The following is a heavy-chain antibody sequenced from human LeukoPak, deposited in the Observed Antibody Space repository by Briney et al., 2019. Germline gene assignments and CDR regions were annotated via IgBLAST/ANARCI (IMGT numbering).Heavy chain of an antibody. J-gene: IGHJ4*02. CDR1: GGSISSGDYY. D-gene: IGHD3-3*01. CDR2: IYYSGST. V-gene: IGHV4-30-4*08. CDR3: ARAGEVFWSGYYPDY. Sequence: SETLSLTCTVSGGSISSGDYYWSWIRQPPGKGLEWIVDIYYSGSTYYNPSLKSRVTISVDTSKIQFYLKLSSVTAADTAVFYCARAGEVFWSGYYPDYWGQGTLVTVSS.